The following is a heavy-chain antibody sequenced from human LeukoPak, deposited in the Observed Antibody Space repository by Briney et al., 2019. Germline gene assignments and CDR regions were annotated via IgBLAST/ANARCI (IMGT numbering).Heavy chain of an antibody. J-gene: IGHJ6*02. D-gene: IGHD4-11*01. CDR3: ARDDYRAYYYYGMDV. CDR1: GYSFTRYG. Sequence: ASVKVSCKASGYSFTRYGISWVRQAPGQGLEWMGWISAYNGNTNYAQKLQGRVTMTTDTSTSTAYMELRSLKSDDTAVYYCARDDYRAYYYYGMDVWGQGTTVTVSS. V-gene: IGHV1-18*01. CDR2: ISAYNGNT.